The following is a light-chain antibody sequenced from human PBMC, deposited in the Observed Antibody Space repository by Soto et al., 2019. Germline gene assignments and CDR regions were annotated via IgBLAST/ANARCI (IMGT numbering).Light chain of an antibody. CDR1: HSISTS. Sequence: DIQMTQSPSTLSASVGDRVTITCRASHSISTSLAWYQQKPGKAPKFLIYAASTLQSGVPSRFSGSGSGTEFTLTISSLQPDDFATYYCQQYNSYSWTFGQGTKVDIK. J-gene: IGKJ1*01. V-gene: IGKV1-5*01. CDR3: QQYNSYSWT. CDR2: AAS.